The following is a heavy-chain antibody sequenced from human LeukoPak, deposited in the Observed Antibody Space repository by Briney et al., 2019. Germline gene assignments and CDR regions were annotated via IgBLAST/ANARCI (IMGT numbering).Heavy chain of an antibody. CDR1: GFTFSSYA. V-gene: IGHV3-23*01. Sequence: GGSLRLSCAASGFTFSSYAMSWVRQTPGKGLEWVSAISDSGGSTYYADSVRGRFTISRDNSKNTLYLQMNSLRAEDTAVYYCAKKYCSGGSCYPGPKLDYWGQGTLVTVSS. CDR3: AKKYCSGGSCYPGPKLDY. CDR2: ISDSGGST. D-gene: IGHD2-15*01. J-gene: IGHJ4*02.